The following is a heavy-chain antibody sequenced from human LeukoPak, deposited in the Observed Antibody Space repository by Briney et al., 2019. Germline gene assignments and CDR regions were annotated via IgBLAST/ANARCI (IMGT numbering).Heavy chain of an antibody. V-gene: IGHV3-23*01. CDR3: AVIVIITHDAFDI. CDR2: ISGTGVST. J-gene: IGHJ3*02. CDR1: GFTFSSYV. D-gene: IGHD3-22*01. Sequence: AGGSLRLSCAASGFTFSSYVMSWVREAPGKGLAWVSAISGTGVSTFYADSVKGRFTISRDNSKNTLYLQMNSLRAEDTAVYYCAVIVIITHDAFDIWGQGTMVTVCS.